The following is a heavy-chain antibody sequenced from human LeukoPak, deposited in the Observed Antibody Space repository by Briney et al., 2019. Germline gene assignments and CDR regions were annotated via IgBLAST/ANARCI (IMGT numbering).Heavy chain of an antibody. CDR1: GYTFTGYY. Sequence: ASVKVSCKASGYTFTGYYMHWVRQAPGQGLEWMGWINPNSGGTNYAQKFQGRVTMTRDTSISTAYMELSRLRSDDTAVYYCARGDIVVVVAATLVICGQGTMVTVSS. J-gene: IGHJ3*02. CDR2: INPNSGGT. D-gene: IGHD2-15*01. V-gene: IGHV1-2*02. CDR3: ARGDIVVVVAATLVI.